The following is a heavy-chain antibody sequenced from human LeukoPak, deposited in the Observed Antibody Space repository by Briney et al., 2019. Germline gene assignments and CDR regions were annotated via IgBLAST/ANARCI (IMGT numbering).Heavy chain of an antibody. CDR3: ARRREMATLVYAFDI. D-gene: IGHD5-24*01. CDR1: GFSLSTTGVG. V-gene: IGHV2-5*01. Sequence: ESGPTLVKPTQTLPLTCTFSGFSLSTTGVGVGWIRQPPGKALEWLALIYWNDDKRYSPSLKSRPTITKDTSKNQVVLTMTNMDPVDTATYYCARRREMATLVYAFDIWGQGTMVTVSS. CDR2: IYWNDDK. J-gene: IGHJ3*02.